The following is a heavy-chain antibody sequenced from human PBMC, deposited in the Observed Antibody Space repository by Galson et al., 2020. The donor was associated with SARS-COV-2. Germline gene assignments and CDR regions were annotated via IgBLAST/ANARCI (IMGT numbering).Heavy chain of an antibody. CDR1: GYTLTELS. CDR3: ATEGRLLWFGELLPSRFFDI. D-gene: IGHD3-10*01. CDR2: FDPEDGET. V-gene: IGHV1-24*01. Sequence: GASVKVSCKVSGYTLTELSMHWVRQAPGKGLEWMGGFDPEDGETIYAQKFQGRVPMTEDTSTDTAYMELSSLRSEDTAVYYCATEGRLLWFGELLPSRFFDIWGQGTMVTVSS. J-gene: IGHJ3*02.